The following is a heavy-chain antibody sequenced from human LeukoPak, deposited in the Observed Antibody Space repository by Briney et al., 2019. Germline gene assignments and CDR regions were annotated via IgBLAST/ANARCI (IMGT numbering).Heavy chain of an antibody. V-gene: IGHV1-69*05. J-gene: IGHJ4*02. Sequence: AASVKVSCKASGGTFSSYAISWVRQAPGQGLEWMGGIIPIFGTANYAQKFQGRVTITTDESTSTAYMELSSLRSEDTAVYYCALQQEQWLAYLDYWGQGTLVTVSS. D-gene: IGHD6-19*01. CDR3: ALQQEQWLAYLDY. CDR1: GGTFSSYA. CDR2: IIPIFGTA.